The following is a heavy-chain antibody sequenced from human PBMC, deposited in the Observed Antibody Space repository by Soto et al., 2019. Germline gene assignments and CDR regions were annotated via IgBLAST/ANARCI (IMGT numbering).Heavy chain of an antibody. CDR2: INPNNGDT. V-gene: IGHV1-2*04. Sequence: GVSMQVSCKASGYTFTDYNLHWVRQAPGQGLEYMGCINPNNGDTNYAQKFQGWVTMTRDTSISTVYMELSRLTSDDTAVYYCAREKGGDYVSFEIFGRETMVTV. J-gene: IGHJ3*02. CDR1: GYTFTDYN. CDR3: AREKGGDYVSFEI. D-gene: IGHD3-16*01.